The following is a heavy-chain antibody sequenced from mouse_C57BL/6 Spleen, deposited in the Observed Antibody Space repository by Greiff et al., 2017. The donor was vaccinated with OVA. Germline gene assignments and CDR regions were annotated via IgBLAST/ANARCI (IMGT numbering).Heavy chain of an antibody. J-gene: IGHJ1*03. D-gene: IGHD1-1*01. V-gene: IGHV14-3*01. CDR3: ARDYYGSSYWWYFDV. Sequence: EVQLVESVAELVRPGASVKLSCTASGFNIKNTYMHWVKQRPEQGLEWIGRIDPANGNTKYAPKFQGKATITADTSSNTAYLQLSSLTSEDTAIYYCARDYYGSSYWWYFDVWGTGTTVTVSS. CDR1: GFNIKNTY. CDR2: IDPANGNT.